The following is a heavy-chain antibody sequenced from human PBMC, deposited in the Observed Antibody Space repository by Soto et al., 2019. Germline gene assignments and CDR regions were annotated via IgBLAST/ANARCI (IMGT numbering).Heavy chain of an antibody. J-gene: IGHJ4*02. Sequence: QVQLQESGPGLVKPSQTLSLTCTVSGGSVSSGSYYWSWIRQHPGRGLEWIGYIYYTGNTYYNPSLKSRLAISVDTSKNQFSLKLTSVTAADTAVYYCARDPRGAYYHDHWGQGTLVTVSS. CDR1: GGSVSSGSYY. D-gene: IGHD3-3*01. CDR3: ARDPRGAYYHDH. V-gene: IGHV4-31*03. CDR2: IYYTGNT.